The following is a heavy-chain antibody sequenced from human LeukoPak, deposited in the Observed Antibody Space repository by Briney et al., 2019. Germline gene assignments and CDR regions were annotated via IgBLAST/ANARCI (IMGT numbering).Heavy chain of an antibody. Sequence: QPGGSLRLSCAASGFTFSSYSMNWVRQAPGKGLEWVSYISSSSTTIYYADSVKGRFTISRDNAKNSLYLQMNSLRAEDTAVYYCARLTMVRGIQWNLVYWGQGTLVTVSS. V-gene: IGHV3-48*01. CDR1: GFTFSSYS. CDR2: ISSSSTTI. J-gene: IGHJ4*02. D-gene: IGHD3-10*01. CDR3: ARLTMVRGIQWNLVY.